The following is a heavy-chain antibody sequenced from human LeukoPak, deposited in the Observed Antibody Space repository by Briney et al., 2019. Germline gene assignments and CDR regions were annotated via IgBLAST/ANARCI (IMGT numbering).Heavy chain of an antibody. V-gene: IGHV1-18*01. CDR2: ISAYNGNT. J-gene: IGHJ6*02. Sequence: RASVKVSCKASGYTFTSYGISWVRQAPGQGLEWMGWISAYNGNTNYAQKLQGRVTMTTDTSTSTAYMELRSLRSDDTAVYYCARPGVYSSGWYNGMDVWGQGTTVTVSS. CDR1: GYTFTSYG. D-gene: IGHD6-19*01. CDR3: ARPGVYSSGWYNGMDV.